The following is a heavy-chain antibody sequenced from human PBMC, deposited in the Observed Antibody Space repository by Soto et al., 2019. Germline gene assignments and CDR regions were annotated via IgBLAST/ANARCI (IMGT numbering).Heavy chain of an antibody. D-gene: IGHD5-12*01. Sequence: GGSLRLSCAASGFTFSSYWMSWVRQAPGKGLEWVANIKQDGSEKYYVDSVKGRFTISRDNAKNSLYLQMNSLRAEDTAVYYCARALGGYSGYDFSTGTTHKIYYYYGMDVWGQGTTVTVSS. J-gene: IGHJ6*02. V-gene: IGHV3-7*05. CDR1: GFTFSSYW. CDR3: ARALGGYSGYDFSTGTTHKIYYYYGMDV. CDR2: IKQDGSEK.